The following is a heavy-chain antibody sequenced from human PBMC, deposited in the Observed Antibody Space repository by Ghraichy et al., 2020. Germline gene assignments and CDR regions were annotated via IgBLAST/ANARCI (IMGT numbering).Heavy chain of an antibody. CDR2: ISYTGIT. Sequence: SETLSLTCAVSGYSISTGFLWGWIRQPPGKGLEWIGHISYTGITYYNPSLKGRLIISADTSKNQLSLKLTSVTAADTAVYFCARDRPTGSYSFWGQGTLVTVSS. V-gene: IGHV4-38-2*02. D-gene: IGHD1-1*01. J-gene: IGHJ4*02. CDR1: GYSISTGFL. CDR3: ARDRPTGSYSF.